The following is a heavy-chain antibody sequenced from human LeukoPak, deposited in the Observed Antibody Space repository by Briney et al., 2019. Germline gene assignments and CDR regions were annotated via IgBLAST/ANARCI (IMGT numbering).Heavy chain of an antibody. CDR3: ARDYGDLDYYYGMDV. Sequence: QAGGSLRLSCAASGFTFSSYAMHWVRQAPGKGLEWVAVISYDGSNKYYADSVKGRFTISRDNSKNTLYLQMNSLRAEDTAAYYCARDYGDLDYYYGMDVWGKGTTVTVSS. J-gene: IGHJ6*04. V-gene: IGHV3-30*04. CDR2: ISYDGSNK. D-gene: IGHD4-17*01. CDR1: GFTFSSYA.